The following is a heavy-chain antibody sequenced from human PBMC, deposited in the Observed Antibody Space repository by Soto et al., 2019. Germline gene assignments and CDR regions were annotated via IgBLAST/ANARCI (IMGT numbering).Heavy chain of an antibody. CDR1: GFTFSSYA. Sequence: QVQLVESGGGVILPGGSLRLSCAASGFTFSSYAMTWVRQAPGTGPEGGEVTSSDGKDNVYADSVSGRFTISRDNSKNTLYLQMNSLRSEDAAVYYCARTYECAKSDCYRAFDIWGQGTMVTVSS. CDR3: ARTYECAKSDCYRAFDI. V-gene: IGHV3-30*04. J-gene: IGHJ3*02. CDR2: TSSDGKDN. D-gene: IGHD2-21*02.